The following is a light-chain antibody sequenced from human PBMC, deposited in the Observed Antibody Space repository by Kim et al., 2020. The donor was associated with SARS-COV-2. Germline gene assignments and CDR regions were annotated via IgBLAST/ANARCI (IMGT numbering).Light chain of an antibody. J-gene: IGKJ2*03. V-gene: IGKV4-1*01. CDR2: WAY. CDR3: QQYYSTPPS. CDR1: QTVLYNSNNKNY. Sequence: SATLNYKSSQTVLYNSNNKNYLALYQQKPGQAPKLLIYWAYIRESGVSDRFSGSGSETDFTLTISSLQAEDVAVYYCQQYYSTPPSFGQGTKLEI.